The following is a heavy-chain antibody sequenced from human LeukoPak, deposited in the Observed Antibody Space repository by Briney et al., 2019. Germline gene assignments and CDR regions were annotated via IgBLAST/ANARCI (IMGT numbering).Heavy chain of an antibody. CDR3: ARVKIKGGITIFKEYHYMDV. CDR2: INHSGST. Sequence: SETLSLTCAVYGGSFSGYYWSWIRQPPGKGLEWIGEINHSGSTNYNPSLKSRVTISVDTSKNQFSLKLSSVTAADTAVYYCARVKIKGGITIFKEYHYMDVWGKGTTVAVSS. D-gene: IGHD3-3*01. V-gene: IGHV4-34*01. J-gene: IGHJ6*03. CDR1: GGSFSGYY.